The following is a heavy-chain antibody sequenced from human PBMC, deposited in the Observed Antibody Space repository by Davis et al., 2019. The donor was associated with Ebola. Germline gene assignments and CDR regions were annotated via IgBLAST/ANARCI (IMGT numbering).Heavy chain of an antibody. CDR3: ASSYSSVLPNV. J-gene: IGHJ6*02. V-gene: IGHV1-46*01. CDR1: GYTFTSYY. Sequence: ASVKVSCKASGYTFTSYYMHWVRQAPGQGLEWMGLINPSGGSTSYAQKFQGRVTLTRDTSTSTVYMELSSLRSEDTAVYYCASSYSSVLPNVWGQGTTVTVSS. D-gene: IGHD6-19*01. CDR2: INPSGGST.